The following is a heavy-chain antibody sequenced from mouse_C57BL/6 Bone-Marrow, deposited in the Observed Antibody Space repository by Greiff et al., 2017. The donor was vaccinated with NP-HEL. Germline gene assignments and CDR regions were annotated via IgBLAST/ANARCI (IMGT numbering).Heavy chain of an antibody. D-gene: IGHD2-5*01. Sequence: DVKLQESVAELVRPGASVKLSCTASGFNIKNTYMHWVKQRPEQGLEWIGRIDPANGNTKYAPKFQGKATITADTSSNTAYLQLSSLTSEDTAIYYCASYSNYVKYYAMDYWGQGTSVTVSS. V-gene: IGHV14-3*01. CDR2: IDPANGNT. CDR3: ASYSNYVKYYAMDY. CDR1: GFNIKNTY. J-gene: IGHJ4*01.